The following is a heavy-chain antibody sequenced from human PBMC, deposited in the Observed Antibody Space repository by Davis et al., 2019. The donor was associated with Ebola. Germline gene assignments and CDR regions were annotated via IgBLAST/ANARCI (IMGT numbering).Heavy chain of an antibody. CDR1: GFTFSSYW. CDR3: ARALTSSNNGKFDH. D-gene: IGHD1-1*01. Sequence: PAGSLRLSCAASGFTFSSYWMHWVRQAPGKGLVWVSRIKGDESSTSYADSVKGRFTISRDNAKNTLYLQMNSLRAEDTAMYYCARALTSSNNGKFDHWGQGTLVTVSS. CDR2: IKGDESST. J-gene: IGHJ4*02. V-gene: IGHV3-74*01.